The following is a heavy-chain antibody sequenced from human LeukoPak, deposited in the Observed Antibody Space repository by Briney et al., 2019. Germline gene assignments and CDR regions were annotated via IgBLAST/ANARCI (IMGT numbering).Heavy chain of an antibody. J-gene: IGHJ2*01. CDR1: GYSISSNHW. CDR2: IFYAGSA. D-gene: IGHD1-14*01. CDR3: ARRGSGASLEYYFDL. V-gene: IGHV4-28*01. Sequence: SDTLSLTCAVSGYSISSNHWWGWIRQPPGKGLEWIGYIFYAGSAYYNPSLKSRVTMSVDTSKNQFSLRLSSVTAADTAVYYCARRGSGASLEYYFDLWGRGTLVTVSS.